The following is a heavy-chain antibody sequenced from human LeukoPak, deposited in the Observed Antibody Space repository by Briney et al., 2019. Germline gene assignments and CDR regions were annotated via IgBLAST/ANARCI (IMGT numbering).Heavy chain of an antibody. V-gene: IGHV4-61*03. CDR2: IYYSGST. J-gene: IGHJ4*02. CDR3: ATGGLRYCSTTSCLGY. D-gene: IGHD2-2*01. Sequence: SETLSLTCTVSGGSISSSSYYWGWIRQPPGKGLEWIGYIYYSGSTSYNPSLRSRVTMSVDTSKKFFSLHMTSVTAADTAVYYCATGGLRYCSTTSCLGYWGQGTLVTVAS. CDR1: GGSISSSSYY.